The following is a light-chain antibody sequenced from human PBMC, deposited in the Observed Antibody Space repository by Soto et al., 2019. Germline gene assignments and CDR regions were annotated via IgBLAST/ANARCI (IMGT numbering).Light chain of an antibody. V-gene: IGKV3-20*01. CDR2: GAS. CDR3: QHYGSTPWS. J-gene: IGKJ1*01. CDR1: QSVSSTY. Sequence: EVVLTQSPGTLSLSPGERVTLSCRASQSVSSTYLAWYQQKPGQAPRLLLYGASTRATDIPDRISGSGSGTDFTLTISRLEPEDFAVYYCQHYGSTPWSFGQGTKVEIK.